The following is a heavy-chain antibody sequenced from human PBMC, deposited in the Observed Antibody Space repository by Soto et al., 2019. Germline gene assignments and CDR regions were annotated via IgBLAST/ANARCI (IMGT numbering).Heavy chain of an antibody. D-gene: IGHD1-26*01. J-gene: IGHJ6*02. CDR3: ARTRSAWSDFHYYSLDV. CDR1: GFTFNSYG. CDR2: ISYDSTKT. Sequence: GGSLRLSCAASGFTFNSYGMHWVRQGPGNGLEWVAFISYDSTKTYYADSVKGRFTISRDNSNSALYVQMDSLTGEDTAVYYCARTRSAWSDFHYYSLDVWGQGTTVTVSS. V-gene: IGHV3-30*03.